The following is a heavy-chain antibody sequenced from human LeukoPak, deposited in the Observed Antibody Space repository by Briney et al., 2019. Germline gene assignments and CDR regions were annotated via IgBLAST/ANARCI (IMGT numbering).Heavy chain of an antibody. CDR2: ISGSGGST. J-gene: IGHJ6*04. V-gene: IGHV3-23*01. CDR1: GFTFSSYA. D-gene: IGHD6-13*01. CDR3: AKDLGYSSSWSTYCYSYGMDV. Sequence: GGSLRLSCAASGFTFSSYAMSWIRQAPGKGLEWVSAISGSGGSTYYADSVKGRFTISRDNSKNALYLQMNSLRAEDTAVYYCAKDLGYSSSWSTYCYSYGMDVWGKGTTVTVSS.